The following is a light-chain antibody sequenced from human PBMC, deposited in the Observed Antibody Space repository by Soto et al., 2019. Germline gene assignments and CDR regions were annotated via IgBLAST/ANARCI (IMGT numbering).Light chain of an antibody. CDR1: QSLVHSDGNTY. V-gene: IGKV2-24*01. Sequence: DIVMTQTPLLSPVTLGQPASISCRSSQSLVHSDGNTYLSWLQQRPGQPLGLLIYQVSNRFSGVPESFGGCGGGTDVTLSISRVEAEHVGVYSCVQGPQWCTFGQETKVDI. J-gene: IGKJ1*01. CDR2: QVS. CDR3: VQGPQWCT.